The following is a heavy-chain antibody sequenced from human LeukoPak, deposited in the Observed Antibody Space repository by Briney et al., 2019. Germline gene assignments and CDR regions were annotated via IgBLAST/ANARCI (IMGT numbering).Heavy chain of an antibody. D-gene: IGHD1-26*01. Sequence: GGSLRLSCVASGFIVSDYYMSWIRQAPGQGLEWLSYISSTNSKTYTNYADSVKCRFTISRDSAKNSLFLQMDSLRVEDTGVYYCARDLTVGAIFFDSWGQGTLVTVSS. CDR1: GFIVSDYY. J-gene: IGHJ4*02. CDR2: ISSTNSKTYT. V-gene: IGHV3-11*06. CDR3: ARDLTVGAIFFDS.